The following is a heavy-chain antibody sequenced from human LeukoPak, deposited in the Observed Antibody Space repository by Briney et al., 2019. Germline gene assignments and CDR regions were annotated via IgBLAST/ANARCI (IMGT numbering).Heavy chain of an antibody. CDR2: ISGSGGVT. CDR1: GFAFRSYV. J-gene: IGHJ4*02. Sequence: GGSLRLSCAASGFAFRSYVMSWVRQAPGKGLGLVSGISGSGGVTDYADSVKGRFTVSRDNSKSTVYLLMNSLRVEDTAVYYCAKDPRIPVSLWGQGTLVTVSS. CDR3: AKDPRIPVSL. V-gene: IGHV3-23*01. D-gene: IGHD6-19*01.